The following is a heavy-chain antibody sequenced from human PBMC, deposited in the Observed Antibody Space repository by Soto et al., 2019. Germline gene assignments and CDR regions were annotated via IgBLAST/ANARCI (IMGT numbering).Heavy chain of an antibody. CDR3: AKDPSSGYTRGYFDS. Sequence: PGGSLRLSCAASGFSFSTYGMHWVRQAPGKGLEWVAVISHDGGNEYYADSVKGRFTISRDSSKNTVYLQMNNVRAEDTAVYYCAKDPSSGYTRGYFDSWGLGTLVTVSS. V-gene: IGHV3-30*18. CDR1: GFSFSTYG. CDR2: ISHDGGNE. D-gene: IGHD3-22*01. J-gene: IGHJ2*01.